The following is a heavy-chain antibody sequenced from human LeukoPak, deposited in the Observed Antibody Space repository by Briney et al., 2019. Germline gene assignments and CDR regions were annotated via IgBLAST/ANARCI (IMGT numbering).Heavy chain of an antibody. CDR3: TRVYSSSWSRSYFDY. V-gene: IGHV3-72*01. D-gene: IGHD6-13*01. J-gene: IGHJ4*02. CDR2: TRNKANGYTT. CDR1: GFTFSDHY. Sequence: PGGSLRLSCTASGFTFSDHYMDWVRQAPGKGLEWVGRTRNKANGYTTEYAASVKGRFTISRDDSKSSLYLQMNSLRTEDTSIYYCTRVYSSSWSRSYFDYWGQGTLVTVSS.